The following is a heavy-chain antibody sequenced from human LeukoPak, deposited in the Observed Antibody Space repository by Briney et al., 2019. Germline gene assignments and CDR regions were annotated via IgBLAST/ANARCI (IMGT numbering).Heavy chain of an antibody. V-gene: IGHV4-59*01. CDR2: IFYSGST. J-gene: IGHJ5*02. D-gene: IGHD2-2*01. CDR3: ARDGPHYITGCPGAWLDR. CDR1: GGSINPYY. Sequence: PSETLSLTCTVPGGSINPYYWSWIRQPPGKGLEWIGNIFYSGSTMYNPSLQSRVTISLDTSKNQFSLRLSSVTAADTAVYYCARDGPHYITGCPGAWLDRLGKGTLVTVSS.